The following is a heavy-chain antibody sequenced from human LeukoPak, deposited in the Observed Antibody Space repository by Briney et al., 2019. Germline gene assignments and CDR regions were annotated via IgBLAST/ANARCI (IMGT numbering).Heavy chain of an antibody. D-gene: IGHD2-21*01. J-gene: IGHJ3*02. CDR1: GFTFSSYA. CDR2: IYISGST. Sequence: GGSLRLSCAASGFTFSSYAMSWVRQAPGKGLEWVSVIYISGSTDYADSVKGRFTISTHKSSNTVYLQMNSLRPEDTAMYYCAREHIVVGSDAFDIWGQGTMVTVSS. CDR3: AREHIVVGSDAFDI. V-gene: IGHV3-23*05.